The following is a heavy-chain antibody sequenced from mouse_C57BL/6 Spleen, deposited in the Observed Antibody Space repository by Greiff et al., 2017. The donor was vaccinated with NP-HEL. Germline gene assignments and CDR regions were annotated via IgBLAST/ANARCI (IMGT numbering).Heavy chain of an antibody. CDR1: GYSFTGYY. Sequence: EVKLVESGPELVKPGASVKISCKASGYSFTGYYMNWVKQSPEKSLEWIGEINPSTGGTTYNQKFKAKATLTVDKSSSTAYMQLKSLTSEDSAVYYCARSNSYWGQGTLVTVSA. CDR3: ARSNSY. CDR2: INPSTGGT. J-gene: IGHJ3*01. V-gene: IGHV1-42*01.